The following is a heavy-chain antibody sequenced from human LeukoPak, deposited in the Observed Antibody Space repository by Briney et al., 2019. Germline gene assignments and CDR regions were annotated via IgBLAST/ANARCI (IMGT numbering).Heavy chain of an antibody. V-gene: IGHV4-59*01. Sequence: KPPETLSLTCTVSGGSISSYYWSWIRQPPGKGLEWIGYIYYSGSTNYNPSLKSRVTISVDTSKNQFSLKLSSVTAADTAVYYCTSYSGSYFGAFDIWGQGTMVTVSS. D-gene: IGHD1-26*01. CDR2: IYYSGST. CDR1: GGSISSYY. J-gene: IGHJ3*02. CDR3: TSYSGSYFGAFDI.